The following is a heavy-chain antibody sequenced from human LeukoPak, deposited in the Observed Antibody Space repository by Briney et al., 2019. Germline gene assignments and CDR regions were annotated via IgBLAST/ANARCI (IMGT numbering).Heavy chain of an antibody. CDR1: GFTFSSYG. J-gene: IGHJ4*02. CDR2: IWYDGSNK. Sequence: GRSLRLSCAASGFTFSSYGMHWVRQAPGKGLEWVAVIWYDGSNKYYADSVKGRFTISRDNSKNTLYLQMNSLRAEDTAVYYCARETLGSFDYWAREPWSPSPQ. D-gene: IGHD2/OR15-2a*01. CDR3: ARETLGSFDY. V-gene: IGHV3-33*01.